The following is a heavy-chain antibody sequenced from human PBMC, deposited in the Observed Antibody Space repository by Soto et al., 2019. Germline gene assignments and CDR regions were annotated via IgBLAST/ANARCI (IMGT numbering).Heavy chain of an antibody. CDR2: KTFSGNTV. CDR1: GFTFSDSY. V-gene: IGHV3-11*01. Sequence: LRLSCAASGFTFSDSYMSWIRQAPGKGLEWISYKTFSGNTVYYADSLKGRFTISRDNAKNSLYLQMNRLRAEDTAVYYCARVSWREKYGMDVWGQGTTVTVSS. J-gene: IGHJ6*02. CDR3: ARVSWREKYGMDV.